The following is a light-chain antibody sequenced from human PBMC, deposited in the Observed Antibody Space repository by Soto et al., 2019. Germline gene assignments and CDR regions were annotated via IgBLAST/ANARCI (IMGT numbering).Light chain of an antibody. CDR1: QSISRL. Sequence: DIQMTQSPSTLSASVGDRVTITCRASQSISRLLAWYQQKQGKAPKLLIYYASSLESGVPSRFSSSGSGTEFTLTITSLQPDDFATYYCQPYNSYPWTFGQGTKV. CDR2: YAS. J-gene: IGKJ1*01. CDR3: QPYNSYPWT. V-gene: IGKV1-5*01.